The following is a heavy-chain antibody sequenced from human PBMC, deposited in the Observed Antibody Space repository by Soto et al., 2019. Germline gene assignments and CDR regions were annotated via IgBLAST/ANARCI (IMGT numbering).Heavy chain of an antibody. CDR2: ISPNSEKT. Sequence: ASVKVSCKASGYTFSNFGISWVRQAPGEGLEWMGWISPNSEKTKIAQRFQGRVTMTTDTSTSIAYLQMNSLKTEDTAVYYCTRDGVVVVTAIIYWGQGTLVTVSS. CDR3: TRDGVVVVTAIIY. J-gene: IGHJ4*02. V-gene: IGHV1-18*01. CDR1: GYTFSNFG. D-gene: IGHD2-21*02.